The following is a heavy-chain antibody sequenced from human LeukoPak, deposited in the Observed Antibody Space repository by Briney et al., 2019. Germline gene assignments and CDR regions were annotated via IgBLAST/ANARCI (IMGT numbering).Heavy chain of an antibody. V-gene: IGHV3-74*01. D-gene: IGHD3-16*01. CDR2: INSDGSST. Sequence: GGSLRLSCAASGFTFSSYGMHWVRQAPGKGLLWVSRINSDGSSTTYADSVKGRFTISRDNAKNTLYLQMNSLRAEDTAVYYCARVWGDFDYWGQGTLVTVSS. CDR1: GFTFSSYG. J-gene: IGHJ4*02. CDR3: ARVWGDFDY.